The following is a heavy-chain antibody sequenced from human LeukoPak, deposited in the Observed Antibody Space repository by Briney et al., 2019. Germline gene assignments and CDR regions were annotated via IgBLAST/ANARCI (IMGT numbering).Heavy chain of an antibody. CDR2: IVNNGGST. CDR1: GFTYSNYA. J-gene: IGHJ4*02. D-gene: IGHD3-22*01. CDR3: ACGYYDSSGYYPPGY. V-gene: IGHV3-64D*09. Sequence: SGGSLRLSCSPSGFTYSNYAIHWVRQAPGKGLEYVSGIVNNGGSTYYADSVKGRFTITSDNSKNTLYLQMSSLRAEDTAVYYCACGYYDSSGYYPPGYWGQGTLVTVSS.